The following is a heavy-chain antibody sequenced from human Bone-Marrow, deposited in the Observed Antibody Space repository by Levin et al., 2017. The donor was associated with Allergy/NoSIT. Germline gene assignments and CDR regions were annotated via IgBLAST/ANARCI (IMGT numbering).Heavy chain of an antibody. V-gene: IGHV4-39*07. CDR2: IYYSGST. CDR1: GGSISSSSYY. CDR3: ARDLSTAAATTTPLDYYYYYGMDV. J-gene: IGHJ6*02. D-gene: IGHD6-13*01. Sequence: GSLRLSCTVSGGSISSSSYYWGWIRQPPGKGLEWIGSIYYSGSTYYNPSLKSRVTISVDTSKNQFSLKLSSVTAADTAVYYCARDLSTAAATTTPLDYYYYYGMDVWGQGTTVTVSS.